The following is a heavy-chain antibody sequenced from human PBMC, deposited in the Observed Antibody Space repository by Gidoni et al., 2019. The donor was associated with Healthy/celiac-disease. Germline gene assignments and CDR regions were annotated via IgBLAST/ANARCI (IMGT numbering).Heavy chain of an antibody. CDR3: ARGPRSSGSQLYYYYGMDV. CDR1: GFTFSSYW. V-gene: IGHV3-7*01. CDR2: IKQDGSEK. D-gene: IGHD3-10*01. J-gene: IGHJ6*02. Sequence: EVQLVESGGGLVQPGGSLRLSCAASGFTFSSYWMSWVRQAPGKGLEWVANIKQDGSEKYYVDSVKGRFTISRDNAKNSLYLQMNSLRAEDTAVYYCARGPRSSGSQLYYYYGMDVWGQGTTVTVSS.